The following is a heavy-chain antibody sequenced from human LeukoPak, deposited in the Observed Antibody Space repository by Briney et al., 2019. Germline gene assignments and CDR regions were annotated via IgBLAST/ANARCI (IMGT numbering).Heavy chain of an antibody. CDR3: ATRRAGGTTPFYDY. CDR2: FDPEDGET. D-gene: IGHD1-7*01. Sequence: GASVKVFCKVSGYTLTELSMHWVRQAPGKGLEWMGGFDPEDGETIYAQKFQGRVTMTEDTSTDTAYMELSSLRSEDTAVYYCATRRAGGTTPFYDYWGQGTLVTVSS. V-gene: IGHV1-24*01. CDR1: GYTLTELS. J-gene: IGHJ4*02.